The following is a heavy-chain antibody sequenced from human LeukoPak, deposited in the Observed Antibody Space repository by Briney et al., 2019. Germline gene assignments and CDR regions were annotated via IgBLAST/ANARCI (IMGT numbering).Heavy chain of an antibody. V-gene: IGHV3-30-3*01. Sequence: AGGSLRLSCAASGFSFSSYAMHWVRQAPGKGQEWVAVISYDGSNKYYADSVKGRFTISRDNSKNTLYLQMNSLRAEDTAVYYCAREAVSSGWFPTPTDAFDIWGQGTMVTVSS. CDR1: GFSFSSYA. CDR2: ISYDGSNK. D-gene: IGHD6-19*01. J-gene: IGHJ3*02. CDR3: AREAVSSGWFPTPTDAFDI.